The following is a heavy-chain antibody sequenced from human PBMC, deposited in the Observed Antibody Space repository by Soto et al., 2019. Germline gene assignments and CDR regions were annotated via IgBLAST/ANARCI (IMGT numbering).Heavy chain of an antibody. Sequence: PGESLKISCEASGFTFSRVSMNWVRQVPGKGLEWVASISSASCETWYADSVKGRFIISRDNAQNPLFLQMNTLRPEDSAIYYCARVDSWGPATQVPVSS. CDR2: ISSASCET. CDR1: GFTFSRVS. CDR3: ARVDS. V-gene: IGHV3-21*01. J-gene: IGHJ5*01.